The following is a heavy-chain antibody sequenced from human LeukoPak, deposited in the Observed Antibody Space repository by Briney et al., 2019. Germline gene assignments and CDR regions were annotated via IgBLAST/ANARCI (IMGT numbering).Heavy chain of an antibody. V-gene: IGHV1-24*01. CDR3: ATVSRGDYSGSLWVFDY. D-gene: IGHD3-10*01. J-gene: IGHJ4*02. CDR1: GYTLTELS. CDR2: FDPEDGET. Sequence: ASVKVSCKVSGYTLTELSMHWVRQAPGKGLEWMGGFDPEDGETIYAQKFQGRVTMTEDTSTDTAYMELSSLRSEDTAVYYCATVSRGDYSGSLWVFDYWGQGTLVTVSS.